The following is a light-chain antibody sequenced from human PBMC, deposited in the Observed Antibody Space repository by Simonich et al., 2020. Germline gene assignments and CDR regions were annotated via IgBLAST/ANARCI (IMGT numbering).Light chain of an antibody. V-gene: IGLV1-47*01. CDR1: SSNIGSNY. J-gene: IGLJ2*01. Sequence: QSVLTQPPSASGTPGQRVTISCSGSSSNIGSNYVYWYQQLPGTAPKLLIYRNNQRPAGVPDRFSGSKSGNTASLTISGAQAEDEADYYCNPRDSSGNSVVFGGGTKLTVL. CDR2: RNN. CDR3: NPRDSSGNSVV.